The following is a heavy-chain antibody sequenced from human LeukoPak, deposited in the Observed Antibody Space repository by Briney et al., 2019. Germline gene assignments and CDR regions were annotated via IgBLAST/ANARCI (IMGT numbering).Heavy chain of an antibody. J-gene: IGHJ4*02. Sequence: GGSLRLSCAASGFIFSNYWMSWVRQAPGKGLEWVANIKQDGSEKYYVDSVKGRFTISRDNAKNSVYMQMNSLRAEDTAVYYCAREKRGSSSSDYWGQGTLVTVSS. CDR1: GFIFSNYW. D-gene: IGHD6-6*01. V-gene: IGHV3-7*01. CDR2: IKQDGSEK. CDR3: AREKRGSSSSDY.